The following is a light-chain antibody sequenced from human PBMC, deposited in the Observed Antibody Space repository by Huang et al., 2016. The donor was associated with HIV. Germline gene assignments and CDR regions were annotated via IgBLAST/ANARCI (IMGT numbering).Light chain of an antibody. CDR3: QQRSNWRGLT. CDR2: HES. V-gene: IGKV3-11*01. Sequence: EIVLTQSPATLSLSPGERATLSCRASQSVSSYLAWYQQQPGQAPRLLIYHESNRATGIPARFSGSGSGTDFTLTISSLEPEDFAVYYCQQRSNWRGLTFGGGTKVEIK. CDR1: QSVSSY. J-gene: IGKJ4*01.